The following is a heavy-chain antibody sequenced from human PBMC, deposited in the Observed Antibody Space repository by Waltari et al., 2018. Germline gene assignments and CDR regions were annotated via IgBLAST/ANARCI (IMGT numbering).Heavy chain of an antibody. CDR1: GFTFSSYA. D-gene: IGHD3-3*01. V-gene: IGHV3-30-3*01. CDR2: ISYDGSNK. CDR3: ARANDFWRDSGPHPFDY. Sequence: QVQLVQSGAEVKKPGSSVKVSCKASGFTFSSYAMHWVRQAPGKGLEWVAVISYDGSNKYYADSVKGRFTISRDNSKNTLYLQMNSLRAEDTAVYYCARANDFWRDSGPHPFDYWGQGTLVTVSS. J-gene: IGHJ4*02.